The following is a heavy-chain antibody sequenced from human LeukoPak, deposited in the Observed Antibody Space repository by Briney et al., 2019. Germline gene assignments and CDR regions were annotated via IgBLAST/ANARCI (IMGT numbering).Heavy chain of an antibody. J-gene: IGHJ6*03. D-gene: IGHD1-26*01. Sequence: GGSLRLSCAASGFTFSSYSMSWVRQAQGKGMEWVANIRPDGSEKHYVDSVKGRFTISRDNATNSLYLQMNRLRAEDTAVYYCARGGSYWERNYYYYYMDVWGKGTTVTVSS. CDR2: IRPDGSEK. V-gene: IGHV3-7*01. CDR1: GFTFSSYS. CDR3: ARGGSYWERNYYYYYMDV.